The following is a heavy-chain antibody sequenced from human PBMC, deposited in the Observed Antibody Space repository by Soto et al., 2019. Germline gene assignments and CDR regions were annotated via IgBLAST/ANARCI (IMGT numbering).Heavy chain of an antibody. J-gene: IGHJ5*02. D-gene: IGHD3-22*01. CDR2: IFYSGGT. CDR1: GGSILDSTYY. CDR3: ARQASGYYYCWFDP. V-gene: IGHV4-39*01. Sequence: QLLLQESGPGLVKPSETLSLTCTVSGGSILDSTYYWAWIRQSPGKGLEWIGTIFYSGGTFYTPSLKSRVAMSVDTSNKKFSLKLSSVTAADTAVYYGARQASGYYYCWFDPWGQGTLVTVSS.